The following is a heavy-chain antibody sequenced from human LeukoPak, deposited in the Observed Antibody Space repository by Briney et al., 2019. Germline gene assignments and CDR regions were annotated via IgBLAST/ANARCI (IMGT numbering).Heavy chain of an antibody. J-gene: IGHJ6*03. V-gene: IGHV1-69*06. CDR1: GGTFSSYA. Sequence: SVKVSCKASGGTFSSYAISWVRQAPGQGLEWMGGIIPIFGTANYAQKFQGRVTITADKSTSTAYMELSSLRSEDTAVYYCARVNRYYYYYMDVWGKGTTVTVSS. CDR3: ARVNRYYYYYMDV. CDR2: IIPIFGTA.